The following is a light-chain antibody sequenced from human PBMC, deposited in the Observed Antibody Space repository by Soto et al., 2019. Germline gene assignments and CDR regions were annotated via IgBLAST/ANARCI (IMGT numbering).Light chain of an antibody. CDR2: DVS. Sequence: QSALTQPRSVSGSPGQSVTISCTGSSSDVGGYDFVSWYQQHPGKAPKLMISDVSERPSGVPDRFSGSKSANTASLTISGLQAEDEADYYCTSCTTASSLEVVFGGGTKLTVL. V-gene: IGLV2-11*01. J-gene: IGLJ2*01. CDR1: SSDVGGYDF. CDR3: TSCTTASSLEVV.